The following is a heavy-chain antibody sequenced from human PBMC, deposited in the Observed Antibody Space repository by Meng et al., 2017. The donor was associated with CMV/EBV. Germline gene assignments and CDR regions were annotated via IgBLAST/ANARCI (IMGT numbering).Heavy chain of an antibody. CDR1: GFTFSSYW. D-gene: IGHD3-3*01. CDR3: ARDTKTYYDFWSGPSGYGIDV. J-gene: IGHJ6*02. Sequence: GGSLRLSCAASGFTFSSYWMSWVRQAPGKGLEWVANIKQDGSEKYYVDSVKGRFTISRDNAKNSLYLQMNSLRAEDTAVYYCARDTKTYYDFWSGPSGYGIDVWGQGTTVTVSS. CDR2: IKQDGSEK. V-gene: IGHV3-7*01.